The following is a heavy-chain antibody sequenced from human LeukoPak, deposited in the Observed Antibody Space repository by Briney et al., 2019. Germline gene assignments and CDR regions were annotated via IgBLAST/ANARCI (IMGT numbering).Heavy chain of an antibody. Sequence: GGSLRPSCAASGFTFSSYWMHWVRHTPGKGLVWVSRIKGDGSSTSYADSVKGRFTISRDNAKNTLYLQMNSLRAEDTAVYYCARDGYSFGHDFDYWGQGTLVTVSS. V-gene: IGHV3-74*01. CDR2: IKGDGSST. CDR3: ARDGYSFGHDFDY. J-gene: IGHJ4*02. D-gene: IGHD5-18*01. CDR1: GFTFSSYW.